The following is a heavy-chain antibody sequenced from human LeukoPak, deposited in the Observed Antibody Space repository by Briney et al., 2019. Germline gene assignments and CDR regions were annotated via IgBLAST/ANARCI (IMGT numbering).Heavy chain of an antibody. J-gene: IGHJ4*02. CDR2: INPNSGGT. CDR1: GYTFTGYY. CDR3: AREECSGGNCGPFDY. V-gene: IGHV1-2*02. D-gene: IGHD2-15*01. Sequence: GSVNVSCKASGYTFTGYYMHWVRQAPGQGLEWMGWINPNSGGTNYAQKFQGRVTMTRDTSKNHFSLKLSSVTAADTAVYYCAREECSGGNCGPFDYWGQGTLVTVSS.